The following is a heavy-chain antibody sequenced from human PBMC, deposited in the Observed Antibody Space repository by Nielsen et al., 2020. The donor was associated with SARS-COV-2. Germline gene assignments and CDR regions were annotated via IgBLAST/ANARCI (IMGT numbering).Heavy chain of an antibody. CDR1: GFTFRSYG. CDR3: AKEGGGYIDY. J-gene: IGHJ4*02. D-gene: IGHD6-13*01. V-gene: IGHV3-30*18. Sequence: GGSLRLSCAASGFTFRSYGMHWVRQAPGKGLEWVALISYDGSNKYYADSVKGRFTISRDNSKNTLYLQMNSLRVEDTAVYYCAKEGGGYIDYWGQGTLVTVSS. CDR2: ISYDGSNK.